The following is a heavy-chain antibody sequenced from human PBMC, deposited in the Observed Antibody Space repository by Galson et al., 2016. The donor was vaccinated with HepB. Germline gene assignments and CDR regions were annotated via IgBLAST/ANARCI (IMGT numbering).Heavy chain of an antibody. CDR1: GFTFSSYA. V-gene: IGHV3-48*02. Sequence: SLRLSCAASGFTFSSYAMNWVRQAPGKGLEWLTYIRHNSDTINYADSVRGRFTVSRDNAKNSLYLQMNGLRDDDTAVYYCARLGTPAQFDYWGQGTLVTVPS. CDR2: IRHNSDTI. J-gene: IGHJ4*02. CDR3: ARLGTPAQFDY. D-gene: IGHD2-15*01.